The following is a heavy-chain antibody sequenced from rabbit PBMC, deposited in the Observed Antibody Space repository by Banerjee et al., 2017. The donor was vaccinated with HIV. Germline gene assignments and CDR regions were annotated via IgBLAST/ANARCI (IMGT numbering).Heavy chain of an antibody. CDR3: ARDEQASGGYVFNL. CDR1: GFSFSSSYW. Sequence: EESGGDLVKPEGSLTLTCTASGFSFSSSYWICWVRQAPGKGLEWIACIYTGSSGSTYYASWAKGRFTISKTSSTTVTLQMTSLTVADTATYFCARDEQASGGYVFNLWGPGTLVTVS. D-gene: IGHD1-1*01. J-gene: IGHJ4*01. CDR2: IYTGSSGST. V-gene: IGHV1S45*01.